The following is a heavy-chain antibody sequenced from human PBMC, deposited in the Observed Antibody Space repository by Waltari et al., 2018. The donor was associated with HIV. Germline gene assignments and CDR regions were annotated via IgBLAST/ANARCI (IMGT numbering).Heavy chain of an antibody. Sequence: QVQLVQSGAEVKRPGASVKVSCTTSGYSFNAYSLPWVRQAAGQGIEWMVRINPNNGGTDYSQNFRDWVTMTTDTSIATAYLELHSLKSDDTSVYFCARDAGRTVSTPDAFDVWGRGTMVTVSS. V-gene: IGHV1-2*04. CDR2: INPNNGGT. CDR3: ARDAGRTVSTPDAFDV. CDR1: GYSFNAYS. D-gene: IGHD4-17*01. J-gene: IGHJ3*01.